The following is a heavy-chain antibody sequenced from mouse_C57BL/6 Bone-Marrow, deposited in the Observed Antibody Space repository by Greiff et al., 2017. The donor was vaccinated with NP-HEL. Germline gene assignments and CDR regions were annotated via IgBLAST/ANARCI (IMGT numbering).Heavy chain of an antibody. CDR1: GFTFSDYY. V-gene: IGHV5-12*01. D-gene: IGHD1-1*01. Sequence: EVQLQESGGGLVQPGGSLKLSCAASGFTFSDYYMYWVRQTPEKRLEWVAYISNGGGSTYYPDTVKGRFTISRDNAKNTLYLQMSRLKSEDTAMYYCARYYYGSSFDYWGQGTTLTVSS. J-gene: IGHJ2*01. CDR2: ISNGGGST. CDR3: ARYYYGSSFDY.